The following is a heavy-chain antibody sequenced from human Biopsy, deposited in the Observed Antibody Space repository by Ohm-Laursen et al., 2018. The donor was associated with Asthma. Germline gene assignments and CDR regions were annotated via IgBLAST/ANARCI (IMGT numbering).Heavy chain of an antibody. CDR1: GYTFTSYA. CDR3: ARPYYDSSGYYYENLSFDY. V-gene: IGHV1-3*01. D-gene: IGHD3-22*01. J-gene: IGHJ4*02. Sequence: SSVKVSCNASGYTFTSYAMHWVRQAPGQRLEWMGWINAGNGNTKYSQKFQGRVTITRDTSASTAYMELSSLRSEDTAVYYCARPYYDSSGYYYENLSFDYWGQGTLVTVSS. CDR2: INAGNGNT.